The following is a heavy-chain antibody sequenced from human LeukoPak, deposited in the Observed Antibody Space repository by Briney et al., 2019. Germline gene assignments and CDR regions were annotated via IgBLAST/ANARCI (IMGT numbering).Heavy chain of an antibody. V-gene: IGHV7-4-1*02. CDR3: ARGPILRYFDWLLGY. D-gene: IGHD3-9*01. Sequence: GASVKVSCKASGYSFTDYVVSWVRQAPGQGLEWMGWINTKTGNPAYAQGFTGRFVFSLDTSVSTAYLQISSLKAEDTAVYYCARGPILRYFDWLLGYWGQGTLVTVSS. J-gene: IGHJ4*02. CDR1: GYSFTDYV. CDR2: INTKTGNP.